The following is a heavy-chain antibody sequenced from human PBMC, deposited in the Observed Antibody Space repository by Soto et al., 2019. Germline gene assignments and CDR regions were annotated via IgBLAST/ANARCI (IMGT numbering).Heavy chain of an antibody. Sequence: PSETLSLTCTVSGASISGFYWSWIRKSAGKGLEWIGRIYATGTTDYNPSLKSRVMMSVDTSKKQFSLKLWSVTAADTAVYYCVRDGTKTLRDWFDPWGKGISVTV. D-gene: IGHD1-1*01. CDR2: IYATGTT. CDR1: GASISGFY. CDR3: VRDGTKTLRDWFDP. J-gene: IGHJ5*02. V-gene: IGHV4-4*07.